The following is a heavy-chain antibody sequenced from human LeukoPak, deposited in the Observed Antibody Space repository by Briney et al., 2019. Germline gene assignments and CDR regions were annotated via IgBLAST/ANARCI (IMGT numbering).Heavy chain of an antibody. D-gene: IGHD4-17*01. CDR1: GSTFGDYA. V-gene: IGHV3-49*03. J-gene: IGHJ6*03. CDR3: TRIYDYGDSYYYYYYMDV. CDR2: IRSKAYGGTT. Sequence: PGGSLRLSCTAPGSTFGDYAMSWFRQAPGKGLEWVGFIRSKAYGGTTEYAASVKGRFTISRDDSKSIAYLQMNSLKTEDTAVYYCTRIYDYGDSYYYYYYMDVWGKGTTVTVSS.